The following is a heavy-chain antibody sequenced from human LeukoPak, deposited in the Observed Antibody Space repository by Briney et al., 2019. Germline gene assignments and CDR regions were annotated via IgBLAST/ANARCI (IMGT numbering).Heavy chain of an antibody. J-gene: IGHJ4*02. CDR1: GFSLSSYW. CDR3: VRDTITYDIFTGSPDY. Sequence: GGSLRLSCTTSGFSLSSYWMHWVRQVPGKGLVWVSRINTDGSSIDYADSVKGRFTISRDNSGNTLFLQMNSLGAEDTAVYYCVRDTITYDIFTGSPDYWGQGTLVIVSS. CDR2: INTDGSSI. D-gene: IGHD3-9*01. V-gene: IGHV3-74*01.